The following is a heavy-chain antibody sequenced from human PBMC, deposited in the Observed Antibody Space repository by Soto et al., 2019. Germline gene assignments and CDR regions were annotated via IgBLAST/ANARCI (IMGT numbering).Heavy chain of an antibody. CDR3: TRDLSRLDP. V-gene: IGHV5-51*01. J-gene: IGHJ5*02. CDR1: VYSFTSYW. CDR2: IYPGDSDT. Sequence: GESLKISCKGSVYSFTSYWIGWVRQMPGKGLEWMGIIYPGDSDTRYSPSFQGQVTISRDNAKNSLYLQMNSLRAEDMAVYYCTRDLSRLDPWGQGTLVTVSS.